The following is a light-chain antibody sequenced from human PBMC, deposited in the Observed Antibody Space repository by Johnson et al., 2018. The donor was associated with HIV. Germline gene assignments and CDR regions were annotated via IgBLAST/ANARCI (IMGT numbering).Light chain of an antibody. Sequence: QSVLTQPPSVSAAPGQKVTISCSGSSSNIGNNYVSWYQQLPGTAPKLLIYDNNKRPSGIPDRFSGSKSGTSATLRITGLQTGDEADYYCGTWDSRLGNYVFGTGTKLTVL. CDR2: DNN. CDR1: SSNIGNNY. CDR3: GTWDSRLGNYV. V-gene: IGLV1-51*01. J-gene: IGLJ1*01.